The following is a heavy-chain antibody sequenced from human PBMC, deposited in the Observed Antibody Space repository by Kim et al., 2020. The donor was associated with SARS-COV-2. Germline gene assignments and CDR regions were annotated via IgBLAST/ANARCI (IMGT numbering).Heavy chain of an antibody. V-gene: IGHV3-30-3*01. CDR1: GFTFSSYA. Sequence: GGSLRLSCAASGFTFSSYAMHWVRQAPGKGLEWVAVISYDGSNKYYADSVKGRFTISRDNSTNTLYLQMNSLRAEDTAVYYCARDATGTSWPNNWFDPWGQGTLVTVSS. D-gene: IGHD6-13*01. CDR3: ARDATGTSWPNNWFDP. J-gene: IGHJ5*02. CDR2: ISYDGSNK.